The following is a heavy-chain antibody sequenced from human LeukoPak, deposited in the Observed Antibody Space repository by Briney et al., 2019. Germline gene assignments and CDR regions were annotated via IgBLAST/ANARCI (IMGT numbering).Heavy chain of an antibody. CDR3: ARGLSYYYDSSGFSRIDY. J-gene: IGHJ4*02. CDR1: GGSISSYY. Sequence: SETLSLTCTVSGGSISSYYWSWIRQPAGKGLEWIGRIYTSGSTNYNPSLKSRVTMSVDTSKNQFSLKLSSVTAADTAVYYCARGLSYYYDSSGFSRIDYWGQGTLVTVSS. CDR2: IYTSGST. D-gene: IGHD3-22*01. V-gene: IGHV4-4*07.